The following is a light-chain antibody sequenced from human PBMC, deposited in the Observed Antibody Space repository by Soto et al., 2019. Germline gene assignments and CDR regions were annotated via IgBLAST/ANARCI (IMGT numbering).Light chain of an antibody. CDR2: AAS. J-gene: IGKJ4*01. CDR1: QAISSS. V-gene: IGKV1-9*01. CDR3: QQRNSYPLT. Sequence: DIQLTQSPSFLSASVGDKVTITCRASQAISSSLAWYQQNPGKAPKLLIYAASTLQSGVPSRFSGSGSGTEFTLTISSLQPEDFATYYCQQRNSYPLTFGGGAKVEI.